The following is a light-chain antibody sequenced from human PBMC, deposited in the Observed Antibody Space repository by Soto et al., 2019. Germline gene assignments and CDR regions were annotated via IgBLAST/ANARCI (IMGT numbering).Light chain of an antibody. V-gene: IGKV1-39*01. CDR2: GAS. CDR1: QSISTY. Sequence: DIQMTQSPSSLSASVGDRVTITCRASQSISTYLNWYQQKPGKPPKVLIYGASSLQSGFPSRFSGSGSGTDFTLTISSLQPEDFATYYCQQNYNTPWTFGQGTKVEIK. CDR3: QQNYNTPWT. J-gene: IGKJ1*01.